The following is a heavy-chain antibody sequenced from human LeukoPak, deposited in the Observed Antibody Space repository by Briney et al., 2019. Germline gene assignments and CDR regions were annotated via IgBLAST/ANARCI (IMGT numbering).Heavy chain of an antibody. CDR1: GYSISSGYY. CDR2: IYHSGST. J-gene: IGHJ5*02. CDR3: ARVPASETTAYNWFDP. D-gene: IGHD4-17*01. V-gene: IGHV4-38-2*02. Sequence: SETLSLTCTVSGYSISSGYYWGWIRQPPGKGLEWIGSIYHSGSTYYNPSLKSRVTISVDTSKNQFSLKLSSVTAADTAVYYCARVPASETTAYNWFDPWGQGTLVTVSS.